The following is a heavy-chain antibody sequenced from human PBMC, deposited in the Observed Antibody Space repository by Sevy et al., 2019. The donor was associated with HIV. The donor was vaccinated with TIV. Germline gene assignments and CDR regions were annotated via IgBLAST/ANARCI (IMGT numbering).Heavy chain of an antibody. CDR1: GFTFSSYA. CDR3: ASLGKRYFHWLSDDY. V-gene: IGHV3-30-3*01. Sequence: GGSLRLSCAASGFTFSSYAMHWVRQAPGKGLEWVAVISYDGSNKYYADSVKGRFTISRDNSKNTLYLQMNSLRAEDTAVYYCASLGKRYFHWLSDDYRGQGTLVTVSS. D-gene: IGHD3-9*01. J-gene: IGHJ4*02. CDR2: ISYDGSNK.